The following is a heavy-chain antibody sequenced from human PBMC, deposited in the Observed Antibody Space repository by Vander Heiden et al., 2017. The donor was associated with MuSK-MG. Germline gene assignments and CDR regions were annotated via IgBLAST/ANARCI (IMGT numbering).Heavy chain of an antibody. V-gene: IGHV3-49*03. CDR3: ARLGYSSSWYARP. Sequence: EVQLVESGGGLVQPGRSLRLSCTASGFTFGDYPMSWFRQAPGKGLEWVGFIRSKASGGTTEYAASVKGRLTISRDDSKSIAYLQMNSLKTEDTAVYYCARLGYSSSWYARPWGQGTLVTVSS. J-gene: IGHJ5*02. CDR2: IRSKASGGTT. CDR1: GFTFGDYP. D-gene: IGHD6-13*01.